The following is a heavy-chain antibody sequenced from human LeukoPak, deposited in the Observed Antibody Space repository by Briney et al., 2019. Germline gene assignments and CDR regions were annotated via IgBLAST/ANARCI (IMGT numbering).Heavy chain of an antibody. CDR2: IYYTGIT. D-gene: IGHD6-13*01. Sequence: SETLSLTCAVYGGSFSGYYWSWIRQPPGKGLEWIGYIYYTGITNYNPSLKSRVTISLDTSKNQFSLRLSSVTAADTAVYYCARHGTVWQQPLELEYWGQGTLVTVSS. CDR3: ARHGTVWQQPLELEY. V-gene: IGHV4-59*08. J-gene: IGHJ4*02. CDR1: GGSFSGYY.